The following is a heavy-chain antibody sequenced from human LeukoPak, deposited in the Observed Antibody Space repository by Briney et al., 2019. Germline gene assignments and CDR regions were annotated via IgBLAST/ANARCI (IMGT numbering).Heavy chain of an antibody. V-gene: IGHV3-30*18. J-gene: IGHJ6*04. CDR2: ISYDGSNK. CDR1: GFTFSSYG. Sequence: GRSLRLYGAASGFTFSSYGMHWVRQAPGKGLEWVAVISYDGSNKYYADSVKGRFTISRDNSKNTLYLQMNSLRAEDTAVYYCAKDQGVVPAAMTLYYYYYGMDVWGKGTTVTVSS. D-gene: IGHD2-2*01. CDR3: AKDQGVVPAAMTLYYYYYGMDV.